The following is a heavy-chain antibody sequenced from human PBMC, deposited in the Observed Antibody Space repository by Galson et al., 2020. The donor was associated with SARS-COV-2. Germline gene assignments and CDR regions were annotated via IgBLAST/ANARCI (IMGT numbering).Heavy chain of an antibody. D-gene: IGHD3-22*01. CDR1: GGSITTDYY. CDR2: IFYSGSS. Sequence: SETLSLTCTVSGGSITTDYYWSWIRQPPGKGLEWTGYIFYSGSSYYNPSLKSRLTISVDTSKNQFSLKLTSVTAADTAVYYCARVVVGTLSPYSFDYWGQGALVTVSS. V-gene: IGHV4-30-4*01. CDR3: ARVVVGTLSPYSFDY. J-gene: IGHJ4*02.